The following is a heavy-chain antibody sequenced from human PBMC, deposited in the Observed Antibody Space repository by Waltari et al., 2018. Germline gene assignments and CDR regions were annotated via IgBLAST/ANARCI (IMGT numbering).Heavy chain of an antibody. CDR3: AKGGKVLFLEPVDF. CDR1: GSTFTDDY. J-gene: IGHJ4*02. V-gene: IGHV1-2*02. CDR2: INPDSGDT. Sequence: QVQLVQSGAEVKKPGASVKVSCKAYGSTFTDDYMHWVRQAPGQGLEWMGWINPDSGDTRFAQRFQGRVTMTRDASMSTAYMELSRLKSDDTAVYYCAKGGKVLFLEPVDFWGQGTLVIVSS. D-gene: IGHD1-1*01.